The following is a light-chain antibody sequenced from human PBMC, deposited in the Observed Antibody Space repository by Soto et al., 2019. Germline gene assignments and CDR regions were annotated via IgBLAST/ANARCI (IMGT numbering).Light chain of an antibody. CDR3: QQFNSYPIT. CDR2: AAS. Sequence: EIQLTQSPSFLSASVGDRVTITCRASQGISSNLAWYQQKPGKAPKXLIYAASTLQSGVPSRFSASGSGTELTLTISSLQPEDGETYDGQQFNSYPITFGQGTRLEIK. J-gene: IGKJ5*01. V-gene: IGKV1-9*01. CDR1: QGISSN.